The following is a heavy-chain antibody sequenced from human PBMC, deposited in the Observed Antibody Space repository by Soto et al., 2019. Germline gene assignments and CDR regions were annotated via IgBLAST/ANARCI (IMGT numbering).Heavy chain of an antibody. CDR3: AKVAMVRGVIIGPYFDY. J-gene: IGHJ4*02. CDR1: GFTFDDYD. CDR2: ISWNSGSI. Sequence: SLRLSCAASGFTFDDYDMHWVRQAPGKGLEWVSGISWNSGSIGYADSVKGRFTISRDNAKNSLYLQMNSLRAEDTALYYCAKVAMVRGVIIGPYFDYWGQGTLVTVSS. D-gene: IGHD3-10*01. V-gene: IGHV3-9*01.